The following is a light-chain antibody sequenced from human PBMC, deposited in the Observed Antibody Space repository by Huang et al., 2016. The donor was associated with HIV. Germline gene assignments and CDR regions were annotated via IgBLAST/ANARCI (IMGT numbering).Light chain of an antibody. V-gene: IGKV4-1*01. J-gene: IGKJ1*01. CDR3: QQYYSTPRT. CDR1: QSVLYSSNNKNY. Sequence: DIVMTQSPDSLAVSLGERATINCKSSQSVLYSSNNKNYLSGYQQKPGQPPKLLIYWESTRESGVPDRFSGSGSGTDFTLTISSLQAEDVAVYYCQQYYSTPRTFGQGTKVEIK. CDR2: WES.